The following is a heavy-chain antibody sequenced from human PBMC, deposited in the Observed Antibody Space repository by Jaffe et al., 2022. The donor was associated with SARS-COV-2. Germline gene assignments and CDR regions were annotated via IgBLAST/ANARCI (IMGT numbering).Heavy chain of an antibody. J-gene: IGHJ4*02. CDR1: GGSISSSY. CDR3: ARGDGYNYDY. V-gene: IGHV4-59*01. D-gene: IGHD5-12*01. CDR2: IYYGGST. Sequence: QVQLQESGPGLVKPSETLSLTCTVSGGSISSSYWNWIRQPPGKGLEWIGYIYYGGSTNYNPSLKSRVTISVDTSKNQFSLKLSSVTAADTAVYYCARGDGYNYDYWGQGTLVTVSS.